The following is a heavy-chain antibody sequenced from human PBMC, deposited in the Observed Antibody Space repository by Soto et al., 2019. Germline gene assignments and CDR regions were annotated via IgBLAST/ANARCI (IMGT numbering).Heavy chain of an antibody. D-gene: IGHD3-22*01. CDR3: ARDVENYYYNTPTGQFDF. CDR1: GGSISSGNW. CDR2: IYYSGST. Sequence: PSETLSLTCAVSGGSISSGNWWSWVRQPPGKGLEWIGQIYYSGSTRYKPSLKSRVTISVDESKNQFSLKLSSVTAADTAVYYCARDVENYYYNTPTGQFDFWCPGTLVTVSS. J-gene: IGHJ4*02. V-gene: IGHV4-4*02.